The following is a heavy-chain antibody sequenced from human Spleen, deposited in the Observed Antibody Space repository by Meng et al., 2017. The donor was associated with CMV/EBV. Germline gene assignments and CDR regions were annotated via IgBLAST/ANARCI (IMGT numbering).Heavy chain of an antibody. CDR2: ISGSGNTI. V-gene: IGHV3-48*03. Sequence: GESLKISCAASGFTFRNYGMNWVRQAPGKGLEWISFISGSGNTIYYADSVKGRFTIYRDNAKNSLYLQMNSLRAEGTAVYYCARALAEWLRFLDYWGQGTLVTVSS. J-gene: IGHJ4*02. D-gene: IGHD5-12*01. CDR1: GFTFRNYG. CDR3: ARALAEWLRFLDY.